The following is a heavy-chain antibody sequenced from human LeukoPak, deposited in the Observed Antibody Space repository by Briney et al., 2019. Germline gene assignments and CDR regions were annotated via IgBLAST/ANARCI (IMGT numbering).Heavy chain of an antibody. D-gene: IGHD4/OR15-4a*01. CDR2: IIPIFGTA. Sequence: SVKVSCKASGGTFSSYAISWVRQAPGQGLEWMGRIIPIFGTANYAQKFQGRVTITTDESTSTAYMELCSLRSEDTAVYYCARSYGGNGDIYFDYWGQGTLVTVSS. CDR3: ARSYGGNGDIYFDY. J-gene: IGHJ4*02. V-gene: IGHV1-69*05. CDR1: GGTFSSYA.